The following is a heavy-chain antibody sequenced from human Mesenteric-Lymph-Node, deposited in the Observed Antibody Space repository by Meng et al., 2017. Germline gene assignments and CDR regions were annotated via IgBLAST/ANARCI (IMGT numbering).Heavy chain of an antibody. CDR1: GFTFSSYT. CDR3: ARGTTTVVTPDWFDP. CDR2: ISGNSKTI. Sequence: GESLKISCAASGFTFSSYTLNWVRQAPGKGLEWVSSISGNSKTIYYADSVKGRFTISRDNAKNSLSLQMNSLRAEDTAVYYCARGTTTVVTPDWFDPWGQGTLVTVAS. J-gene: IGHJ5*02. V-gene: IGHV3-48*04. D-gene: IGHD4-23*01.